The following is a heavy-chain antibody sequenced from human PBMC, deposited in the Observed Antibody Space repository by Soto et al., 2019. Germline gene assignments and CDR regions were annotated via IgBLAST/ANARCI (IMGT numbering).Heavy chain of an antibody. CDR2: IIPIFGTA. D-gene: IGHD3-22*01. Sequence: QVQLVQSGAEVKKPGSSVKVSCKASGGTFSSYAISWVRQAPGQELEWMGGIIPIFGTANYAQKFQGRVTITADESTSTAYMELSSLRSEDTAVYYCAREYYYDSSGYYRHWYFDLWGRGTLVTVSS. CDR3: AREYYYDSSGYYRHWYFDL. CDR1: GGTFSSYA. J-gene: IGHJ2*01. V-gene: IGHV1-69*01.